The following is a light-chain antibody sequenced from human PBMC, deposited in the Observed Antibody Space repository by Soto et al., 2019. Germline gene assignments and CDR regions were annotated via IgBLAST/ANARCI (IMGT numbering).Light chain of an antibody. CDR2: YAS. Sequence: IVLTQSPATLSLSPGERATLSCRASQRLXIHFVWYRQIPGQAPRFLXAYASNRATGSPDRFSGGGSGTDFTLTISSLDPEDFAIYYCQQRSNVPPTFGQGTRLEI. CDR1: QRLXIH. J-gene: IGKJ5*01. V-gene: IGKV3-11*01. CDR3: QQRSNVPPT.